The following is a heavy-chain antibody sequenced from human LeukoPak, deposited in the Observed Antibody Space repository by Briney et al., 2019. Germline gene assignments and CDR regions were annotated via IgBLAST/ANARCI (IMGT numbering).Heavy chain of an antibody. Sequence: GESLKISCKGSGYSFTNYWIGWVRQMPGKGLEWMGIISPDGSDTRYSPSFQGQVTISADKSTSTAYLQWSSLKASDTAMYYCARRSSGWYQDYWGQGTLVTVSS. CDR2: ISPDGSDT. J-gene: IGHJ4*02. CDR3: ARRSSGWYQDY. V-gene: IGHV5-51*01. D-gene: IGHD6-19*01. CDR1: GYSFTNYW.